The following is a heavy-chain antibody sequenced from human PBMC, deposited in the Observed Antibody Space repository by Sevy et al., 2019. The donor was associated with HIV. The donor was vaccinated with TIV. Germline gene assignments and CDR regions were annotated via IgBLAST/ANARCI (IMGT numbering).Heavy chain of an antibody. V-gene: IGHV1-69*13. CDR1: GGTFSSYA. Sequence: SVKVSCKASGGTFSSYAISWVRQAPGQGLEWMGGIIPIFGTANYAQKFQGRVTITADESTSTAYMELSSLRSEDTAVYYCARLGIVATINGWFDPWGQGTLVTVSS. CDR3: ARLGIVATINGWFDP. D-gene: IGHD5-12*01. CDR2: IIPIFGTA. J-gene: IGHJ5*02.